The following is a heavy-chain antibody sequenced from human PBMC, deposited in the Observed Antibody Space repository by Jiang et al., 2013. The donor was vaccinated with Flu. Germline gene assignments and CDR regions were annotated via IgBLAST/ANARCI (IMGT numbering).Heavy chain of an antibody. CDR3: ARAGHPPPRXGHFDY. J-gene: IGHJ4*02. CDR1: GYTFTSYY. CDR2: INPSGGST. Sequence: VQLVESGAEVKKPGASVKVSCKASGYTFTSYYMHWVRQAPGQGLEWMGIINPSGGSTSYAQKFQGRVTMTRDTSTSTVYMELSSLRSEDTAVYYCARAGHPPPRXGHFDYWGQGTLVTVSS. V-gene: IGHV1-46*01.